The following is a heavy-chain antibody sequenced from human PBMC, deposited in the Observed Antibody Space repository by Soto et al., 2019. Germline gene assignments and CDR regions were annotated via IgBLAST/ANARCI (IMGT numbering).Heavy chain of an antibody. CDR1: GGSSSTFY. J-gene: IGHJ3*02. Sequence: PSETLSLTCAVYGGSSSTFYWSWIRQSPGKGLEWIGEISLTGSTNYHPSLRSRVTISLDTSKKHFSLKLDFVTAADTALYFCGRGPEQWLVSAFAIWDEGTILTVSS. CDR3: GRGPEQWLVSAFAI. CDR2: ISLTGST. V-gene: IGHV4-34*01. D-gene: IGHD6-19*01.